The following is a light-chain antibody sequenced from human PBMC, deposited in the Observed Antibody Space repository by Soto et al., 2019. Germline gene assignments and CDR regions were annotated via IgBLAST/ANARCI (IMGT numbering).Light chain of an antibody. CDR1: QSISSW. CDR2: KAS. J-gene: IGKJ2*01. V-gene: IGKV1-5*03. Sequence: DIQMTQSPSTLSASVGDRVTITCRASQSISSWLAWYQQKPGKAPKLLIYKASSLASGVPSRFSGSGSGTEFTITISSQQPDDFANYYCQQYNSYSTFGQGTKLEIK. CDR3: QQYNSYST.